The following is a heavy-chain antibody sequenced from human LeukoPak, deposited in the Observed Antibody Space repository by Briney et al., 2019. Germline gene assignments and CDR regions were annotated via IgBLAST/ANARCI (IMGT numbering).Heavy chain of an antibody. CDR3: AKDFGYSGYDYFGY. V-gene: IGHV3-9*01. CDR1: GFTFDDYA. D-gene: IGHD5-12*01. CDR2: ISWNSGSI. J-gene: IGHJ4*02. Sequence: GGSLRLSCAASGFTFDDYAMHWVRQAPGKGLEWVSGISWNSGSIGYADSVKGRFTISRDNAKNSLYLQMNSLRAEDTASYYCAKDFGYSGYDYFGYWGQGTLVTVSS.